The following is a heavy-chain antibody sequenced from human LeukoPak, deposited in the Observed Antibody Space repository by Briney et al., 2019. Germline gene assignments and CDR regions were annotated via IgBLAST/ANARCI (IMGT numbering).Heavy chain of an antibody. Sequence: PSETLSLTCAVYGGSFSGYYWSWIRQPPGKGLEWIGEINHSGSTNYNPSLKSRVTISVDTSKNQFSLKLSSVTAADTAVYYCARGQFEYSSPSFDFWGQGTLVTVSS. CDR3: ARGQFEYSSPSFDF. CDR2: INHSGST. D-gene: IGHD6-6*01. CDR1: GGSFSGYY. J-gene: IGHJ4*02. V-gene: IGHV4-34*01.